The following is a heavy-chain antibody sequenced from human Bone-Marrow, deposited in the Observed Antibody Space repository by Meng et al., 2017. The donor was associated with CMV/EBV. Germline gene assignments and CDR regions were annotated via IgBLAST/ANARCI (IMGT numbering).Heavy chain of an antibody. CDR1: GGSISSYY. J-gene: IGHJ6*02. Sequence: SETLSLTCTVPGGSISSYYWSWIRQPPGKGLEWIGYIYYSGSTNYNPSLKSRVTISVDTSKNQFSLKLSSVTAADTAVYYCARDGLYGSGDYGMDVWGQGTTVTVSS. D-gene: IGHD3-10*01. V-gene: IGHV4-59*01. CDR2: IYYSGST. CDR3: ARDGLYGSGDYGMDV.